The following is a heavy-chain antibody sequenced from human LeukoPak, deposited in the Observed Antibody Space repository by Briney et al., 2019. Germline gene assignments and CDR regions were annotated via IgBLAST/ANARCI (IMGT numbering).Heavy chain of an antibody. D-gene: IGHD2-15*01. Sequence: GGSLRLSCAASGFTFSNYAMSWVRQAPGKGLEWVSGISASGGSYYADSVKGRFTVSRDISKNTLYMQMNSLRAEDTAVYFCAREPRDCTGGTCQSAGGYYFYYWSQGTLVTVSS. V-gene: IGHV3-23*01. CDR1: GFTFSNYA. CDR3: AREPRDCTGGTCQSAGGYYFYY. J-gene: IGHJ4*02. CDR2: ISASGGS.